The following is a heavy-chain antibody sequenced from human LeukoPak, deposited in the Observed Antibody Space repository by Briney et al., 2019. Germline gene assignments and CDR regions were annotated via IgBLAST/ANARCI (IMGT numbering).Heavy chain of an antibody. CDR3: ARDLGGTTGTNSYFDY. V-gene: IGHV1-69*13. Sequence: SVKVSCKASGGTFSSYAISWVRQAPGQGLDWMGGIIPIFGTANYAQKFQGRVTITADESTSTAYMELSSLRSEDTAVYYCARDLGGTTGTNSYFDYWGQGTLVTVSS. CDR1: GGTFSSYA. J-gene: IGHJ4*02. CDR2: IIPIFGTA. D-gene: IGHD1-1*01.